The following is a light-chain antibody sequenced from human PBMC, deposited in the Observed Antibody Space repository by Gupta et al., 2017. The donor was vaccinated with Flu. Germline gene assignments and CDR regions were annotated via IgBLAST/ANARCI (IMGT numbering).Light chain of an antibody. CDR2: KAS. J-gene: IGKJ4*01. V-gene: IGKV1-5*03. Sequence: DIQMTQSPSTLSASVGDRVTITCRASQSISSWLAWYQQKPGKAPKILIQKASNLESGVPSRFNGSGSGTEFTLTISILQPDDFAAYYCQQDSNSPLTFGGGTKVEIE. CDR3: QQDSNSPLT. CDR1: QSISSW.